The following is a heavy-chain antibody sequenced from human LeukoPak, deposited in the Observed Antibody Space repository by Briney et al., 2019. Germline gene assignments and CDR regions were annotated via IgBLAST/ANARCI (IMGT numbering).Heavy chain of an antibody. CDR3: ARQRTAPPIYEYYGMDV. J-gene: IGHJ6*02. D-gene: IGHD3-9*01. CDR1: GGSISSYY. Sequence: SETLSLTCTVSGGSISSYYWSWIRQPAGKGLEWIGRIYTSGSTNYNPSLRGRVAISLDTSKTHFSLRLSSVTAADTAVYYCARQRTAPPIYEYYGMDVWGQGTTVTVSS. CDR2: IYTSGST. V-gene: IGHV4-4*07.